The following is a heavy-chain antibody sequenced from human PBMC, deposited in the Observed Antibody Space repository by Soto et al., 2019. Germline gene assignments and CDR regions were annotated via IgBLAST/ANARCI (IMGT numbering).Heavy chain of an antibody. CDR2: IYYSGST. Sequence: KPSETLSLTCTVSGGSISSYYWSWIRQPPGKGLEWIGYIYYSGSTNYNPSLKSRVTISVDTSKNQFSLKLSSVTAADTAVYYCAREGYCSGGSCYFLFDYWGQGTLVTVSS. CDR1: GGSISSYY. CDR3: AREGYCSGGSCYFLFDY. J-gene: IGHJ4*02. D-gene: IGHD2-15*01. V-gene: IGHV4-59*01.